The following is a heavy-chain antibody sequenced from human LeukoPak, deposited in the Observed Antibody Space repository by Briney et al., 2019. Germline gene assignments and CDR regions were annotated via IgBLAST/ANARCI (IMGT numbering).Heavy chain of an antibody. Sequence: VASVKVSCKASGGTFSSYGISWVRQAPGQGLEWMGWISAYNGNTNYAQKLQGRVTMTTDTSTSTAYMELRSLRSDDTAVYYCARVRAPYYDFWSGYYIDAFDIWGQGTMVTVSS. D-gene: IGHD3-3*01. CDR3: ARVRAPYYDFWSGYYIDAFDI. CDR2: ISAYNGNT. J-gene: IGHJ3*02. CDR1: GGTFSSYG. V-gene: IGHV1-18*01.